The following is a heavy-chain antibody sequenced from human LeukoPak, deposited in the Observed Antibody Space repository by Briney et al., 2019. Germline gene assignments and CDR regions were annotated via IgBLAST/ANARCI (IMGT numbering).Heavy chain of an antibody. CDR3: ARGDQLLSRYYFDY. CDR2: IYYSGST. CDR1: GGSISSSSYY. Sequence: SETLSLTCTVSGGSISSSSYYRGWIRQPPGKGLEWIGSIYYSGSTYYNPSLKSRVTISVDTSKNQFSLKLSSVTAADTAVYYCARGDQLLSRYYFDYWGQGTLVTVSS. V-gene: IGHV4-39*01. D-gene: IGHD2-2*01. J-gene: IGHJ4*02.